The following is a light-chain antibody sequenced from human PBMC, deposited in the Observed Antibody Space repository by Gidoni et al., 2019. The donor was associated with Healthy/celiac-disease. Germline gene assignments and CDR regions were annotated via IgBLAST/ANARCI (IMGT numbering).Light chain of an antibody. Sequence: DIQMTQSPSSLSASVGDRVTITCRASQSSSSYLNWYQQKPGKAPKRLIYAASSLQSGVPSRFSGSGSGTDFTLTISRLQPEDFATYYWQQSYSTLPWTFGQGTKVEIK. J-gene: IGKJ1*01. CDR3: QQSYSTLPWT. CDR1: QSSSSY. V-gene: IGKV1-39*01. CDR2: AAS.